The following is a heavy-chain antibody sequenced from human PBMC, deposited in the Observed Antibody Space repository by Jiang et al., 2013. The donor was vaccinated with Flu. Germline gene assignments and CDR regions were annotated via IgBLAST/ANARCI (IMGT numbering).Heavy chain of an antibody. J-gene: IGHJ4*02. CDR3: ARVVDYNPSTGTHPGLAY. V-gene: IGHV1-3*01. D-gene: IGHD3/OR15-3a*01. Sequence: GAEVKKPGASVRVSCRASGYTFTSYTVHWVRQAPGHGLEWMGWINAGNGDIRSSQRFQGRVSFSTETSSSTAFLDLSNLTSGDTAIYYCARVVDYNPSTGTHPGLAYWGQGTLITVSS. CDR2: INAGNGDI. CDR1: GYTFTSYT.